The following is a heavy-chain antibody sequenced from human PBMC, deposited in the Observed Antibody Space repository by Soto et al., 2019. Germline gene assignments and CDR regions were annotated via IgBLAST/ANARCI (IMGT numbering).Heavy chain of an antibody. Sequence: SVKVSCKASGYTFTSYAMHWVRQAPGQRLEWMGWINAGNGNTKYSQKFQGRVTITRDTSASTAYMELSSLRSEDTAVYYCARVKIRRGWELPNHYGMDVWGQGTTVTVSS. CDR1: GYTFTSYA. CDR2: INAGNGNT. D-gene: IGHD1-26*01. J-gene: IGHJ6*02. CDR3: ARVKIRRGWELPNHYGMDV. V-gene: IGHV1-3*01.